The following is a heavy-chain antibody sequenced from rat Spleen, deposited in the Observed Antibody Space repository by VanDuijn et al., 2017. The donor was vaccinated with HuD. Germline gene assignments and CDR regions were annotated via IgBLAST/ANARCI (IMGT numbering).Heavy chain of an antibody. CDR3: ARPSTETYCFDY. CDR2: IDYEGSST. V-gene: IGHV5-22*01. Sequence: EVQLVESGGGLVQPGRSLKLSCAASGFTFSDYYMAWVRQAPKKGLEWVASIDYEGSSTYYGDSVKGRFTISRDNAKSTLYLQMNSLRSEDTATYYCARPSTETYCFDYWGQGVMVTVSS. D-gene: IGHD1-11*01. J-gene: IGHJ2*01. CDR1: GFTFSDYY.